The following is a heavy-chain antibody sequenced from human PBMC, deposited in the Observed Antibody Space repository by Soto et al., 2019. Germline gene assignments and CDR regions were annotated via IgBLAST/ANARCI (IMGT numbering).Heavy chain of an antibody. CDR3: ARDRSHCSSTSCPGGWFDP. V-gene: IGHV4-31*03. Sequence: PSETLSLTCTVSGGSISSGGYYWSWIRQHPGKGLEWIGYIYYGGSTYYNPSLKSRVTISVDTSKNQFSLKLSSVTAADTAVYYCARDRSHCSSTSCPGGWFDPWGQGTLVTVSS. D-gene: IGHD2-2*01. CDR2: IYYGGST. J-gene: IGHJ5*02. CDR1: GGSISSGGYY.